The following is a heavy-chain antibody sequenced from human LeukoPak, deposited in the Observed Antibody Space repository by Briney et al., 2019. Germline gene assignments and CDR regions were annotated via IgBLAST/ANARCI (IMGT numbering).Heavy chain of an antibody. D-gene: IGHD6-6*01. J-gene: IGHJ5*02. CDR2: IYTSGST. CDR3: ARGVSSSPSLDWFDP. Sequence: SETLSLTCTVSGGSISSYYWSWIRQPAGKGLEWIGRIYTSGSTNYNPSLKSRVTMSVDTSKNQFSLKLSSATAADTAVYYCARGVSSSPSLDWFDPCGQGTLVTVSS. CDR1: GGSISSYY. V-gene: IGHV4-4*07.